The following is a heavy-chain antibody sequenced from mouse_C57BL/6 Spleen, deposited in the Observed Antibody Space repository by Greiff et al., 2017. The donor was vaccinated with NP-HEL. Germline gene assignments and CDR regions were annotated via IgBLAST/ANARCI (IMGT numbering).Heavy chain of an antibody. Sequence: QVHVKQSGAELVRPGASVKLSCKASGYTFTDYYINWVKQRPGQGLEWIARIYPGSGNTYYNEKFKGKATLTAEKSSSTAYMQLSSLTSEDSAVYFCARNVLSYRYFDVWGTGTTVTVSS. V-gene: IGHV1-76*01. CDR2: IYPGSGNT. CDR3: ARNVLSYRYFDV. CDR1: GYTFTDYY. J-gene: IGHJ1*03.